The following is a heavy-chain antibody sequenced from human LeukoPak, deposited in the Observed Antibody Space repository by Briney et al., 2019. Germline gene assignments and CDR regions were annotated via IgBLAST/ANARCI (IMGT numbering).Heavy chain of an antibody. V-gene: IGHV5-51*01. Sequence: KVSCKASGYTFTSYWIGWVRQMPGKGLEWMGIIYPGDSDTRYSPSFQGQVIISADKSISTAYLQWSSLKASDTAMYYCARTGDKWEYYLDYWGQGTLVTVSS. CDR3: ARTGDKWEYYLDY. CDR1: GYTFTSYW. CDR2: IYPGDSDT. D-gene: IGHD1-14*01. J-gene: IGHJ4*02.